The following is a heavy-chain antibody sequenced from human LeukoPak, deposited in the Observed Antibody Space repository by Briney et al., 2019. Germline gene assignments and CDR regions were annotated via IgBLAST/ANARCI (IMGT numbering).Heavy chain of an antibody. CDR2: ISSSGDVI. Sequence: QTGGSLRLSCAGSGFTFGRYEMNWVRQAPGKGLEWISYISSSGDVISYADSVKGRFTIFRDNARNSLYLQMSSLRVEDTGVYYCARDDSPVQLGKDAFDVWGQGTMVTVSS. D-gene: IGHD7-27*01. CDR1: GFTFGRYE. CDR3: ARDDSPVQLGKDAFDV. V-gene: IGHV3-48*03. J-gene: IGHJ3*01.